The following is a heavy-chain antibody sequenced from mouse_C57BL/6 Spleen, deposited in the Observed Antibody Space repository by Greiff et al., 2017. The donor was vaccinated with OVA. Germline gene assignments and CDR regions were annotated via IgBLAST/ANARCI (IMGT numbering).Heavy chain of an antibody. Sequence: VKLMESGAELVKPGASVKISCKASGYAFSSYWMNWVKQRPGKGLEWIGQISPGDGDTNYNGKFKGQATLTADKTSSTAYMQLSSLTSEDSAVYFCARSRDGYYEAWFADWGQGTLVTVSA. CDR3: ARSRDGYYEAWFAD. D-gene: IGHD2-3*01. CDR1: GYAFSSYW. J-gene: IGHJ3*01. CDR2: ISPGDGDT. V-gene: IGHV1-80*01.